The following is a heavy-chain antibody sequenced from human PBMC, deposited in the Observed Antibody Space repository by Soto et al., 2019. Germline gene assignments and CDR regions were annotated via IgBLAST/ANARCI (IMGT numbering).Heavy chain of an antibody. V-gene: IGHV4-4*07. CDR2: TYITGDS. D-gene: IGHD3-3*01. Sequence: SETLSLTCTVSAGSITSYYLSWIRQPAGKVLEWIGRTYITGDSNYSPSLKSRVTMSLDTSKNQFSLKLSSVTAADTAVYYCAGDMKVFGGKDVWGRGTRVTVSS. CDR1: AGSITSYY. J-gene: IGHJ6*02. CDR3: AGDMKVFGGKDV.